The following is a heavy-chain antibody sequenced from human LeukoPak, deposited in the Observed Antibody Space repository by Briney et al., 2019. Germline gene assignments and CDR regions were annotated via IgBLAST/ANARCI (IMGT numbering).Heavy chain of an antibody. CDR3: ATTTIVVVPAAMENWFDP. CDR1: GYTLTELS. CDR2: FYPEDGET. J-gene: IGHJ5*02. V-gene: IGHV1-24*01. D-gene: IGHD2-2*01. Sequence: ASVKVSCTVSGYTLTELSMHWVRQAPGKGLEWMGGFYPEDGETIYAQKFQGRVTMTEDTSTDTAYMELSSLRSEDTAVYYCATTTIVVVPAAMENWFDPWGQGTLVTVSS.